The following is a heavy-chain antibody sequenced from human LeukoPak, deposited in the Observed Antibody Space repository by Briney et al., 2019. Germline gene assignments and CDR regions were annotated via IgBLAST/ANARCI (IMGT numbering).Heavy chain of an antibody. CDR3: AKDGQWLMTFDY. J-gene: IGHJ4*02. Sequence: GGSLRLSCAASGFTFDDYAMHWVRQAPGKGLEWVSLISGDGGGTYYADSVKGRFTISRDNSKNSLYLQMNSLRTEDTALYYCAKDGQWLMTFDYWGQGTLVTVSS. CDR1: GFTFDDYA. D-gene: IGHD5-12*01. CDR2: ISGDGGGT. V-gene: IGHV3-43*02.